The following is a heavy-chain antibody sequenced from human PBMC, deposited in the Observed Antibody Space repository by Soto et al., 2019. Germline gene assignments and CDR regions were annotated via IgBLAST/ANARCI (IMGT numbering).Heavy chain of an antibody. D-gene: IGHD2-15*01. V-gene: IGHV1-69*13. J-gene: IGHJ6*02. CDR1: GGTFSSYA. Sequence: ASVKVSCKASGGTFSSYAISWVRQAPGQGLEWMGGIIPIFGTANYAQKFQGRVTNTADESTSTAYMELSSLRSEDTAVYYCARGHCSGGSCYSWYYYDYGMDVWGQGTTVTVSS. CDR2: IIPIFGTA. CDR3: ARGHCSGGSCYSWYYYDYGMDV.